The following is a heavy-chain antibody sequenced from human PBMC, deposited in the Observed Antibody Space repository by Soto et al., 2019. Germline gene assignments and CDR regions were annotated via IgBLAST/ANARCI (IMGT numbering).Heavy chain of an antibody. J-gene: IGHJ6*02. CDR2: INSDGSST. Sequence: GGSLRLSCAASGFTFSSYWMHWVRQAPGKGLVWVSRINSDGSSTSYADSVKGRFTISRDNAKNTLYLQMNSLRAEDTAVYYCARVQSIAALRSRDYYYYYGMDVWGQGTTVTVSS. D-gene: IGHD6-6*01. CDR3: ARVQSIAALRSRDYYYYYGMDV. V-gene: IGHV3-74*01. CDR1: GFTFSSYW.